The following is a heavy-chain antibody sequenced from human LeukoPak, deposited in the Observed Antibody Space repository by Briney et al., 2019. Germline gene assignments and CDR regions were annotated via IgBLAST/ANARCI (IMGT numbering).Heavy chain of an antibody. J-gene: IGHJ5*02. CDR1: GYTFTNYI. CDR2: INTVNGNT. D-gene: IGHD3-10*01. Sequence: ASVKVSCKASGYTFTNYIMHWVRQAPGQRLEWMGWINTVNGNTKYSQEFQGRVTITRDTSASTAYMELSSLRSEDMAVYYCARGARFRSYGSGTYYTSLPFDPWGQGTLVTASS. CDR3: ARGARFRSYGSGTYYTSLPFDP. V-gene: IGHV1-3*03.